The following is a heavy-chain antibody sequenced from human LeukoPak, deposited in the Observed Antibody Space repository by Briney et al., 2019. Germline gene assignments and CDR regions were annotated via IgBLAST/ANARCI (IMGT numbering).Heavy chain of an antibody. D-gene: IGHD3-22*01. Sequence: GGSLRLSCAASGFTFRSYEMNWVRQAPGKGLEWVSYISSSGSTIYYADSEKGRFTISRDNAKHSLYLQINSLRADDRAVYYVARDSGSSGYYYFEYRGDGAPGTVSS. V-gene: IGHV3-48*03. CDR3: ARDSGSSGYYYFEY. CDR1: GFTFRSYE. CDR2: ISSSGSTI. J-gene: IGHJ4*01.